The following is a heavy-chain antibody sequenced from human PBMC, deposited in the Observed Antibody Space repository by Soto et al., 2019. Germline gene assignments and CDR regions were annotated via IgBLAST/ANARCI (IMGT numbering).Heavy chain of an antibody. J-gene: IGHJ4*02. CDR1: GGTFSSYT. V-gene: IGHV1-69*13. Sequence: SVKVSCKASGGTFSSYTITWVRQAPGQGLEWMGGIIPIFGTANYAQKFQGRVTITADESTSTAYMELSSLRSEDTAVYYCARSHVVVTAMRHFDYWGQGTLVTVSS. CDR2: IIPIFGTA. D-gene: IGHD2-21*02. CDR3: ARSHVVVTAMRHFDY.